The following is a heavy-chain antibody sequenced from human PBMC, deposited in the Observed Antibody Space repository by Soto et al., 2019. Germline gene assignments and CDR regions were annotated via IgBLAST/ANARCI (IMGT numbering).Heavy chain of an antibody. Sequence: QLQLQESGPGLVKPSETLSLTCTVSGGSISSSSYYWGWIRQPPGKGLEWIGSIYYSGSTYYNPSLKSRVTISVDTSKNQFSLKLSSVTAADTAVYYCARSDPGGYYYMDVWGKGTTVTVSS. D-gene: IGHD3-16*01. CDR1: GGSISSSSYY. CDR2: IYYSGST. V-gene: IGHV4-39*01. CDR3: ARSDPGGYYYMDV. J-gene: IGHJ6*03.